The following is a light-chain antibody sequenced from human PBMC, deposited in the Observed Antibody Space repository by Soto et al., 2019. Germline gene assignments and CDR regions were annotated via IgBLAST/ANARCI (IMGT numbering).Light chain of an antibody. CDR3: QQYADSPST. V-gene: IGKV3-20*01. CDR1: QIVDSGY. Sequence: EIVLTQSPGTLSLSPGDRATLSCRASQIVDSGYLAWYQQRPGQAPRLLIYGTSSSATRIPDRFSGSGSGTDFTLTISRLEPEDFAVYYCQQYADSPSTFGQGTRLDI. J-gene: IGKJ5*01. CDR2: GTS.